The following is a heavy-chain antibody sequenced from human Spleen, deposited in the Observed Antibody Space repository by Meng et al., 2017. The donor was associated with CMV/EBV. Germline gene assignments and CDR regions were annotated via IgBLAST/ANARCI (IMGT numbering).Heavy chain of an antibody. V-gene: IGHV3-33*06. Sequence: GESLKISCAASGFTFSNYGMHWVRQAPGKGLEWVAVIWYDGKTRYYADSVKGRFSISRDNSKNTLYLQMNSLRAEDTAVYYCAKGMYEYSNYDYGMDVWGQGTTVTVSS. CDR2: IWYDGKTR. D-gene: IGHD4-11*01. CDR3: AKGMYEYSNYDYGMDV. CDR1: GFTFSNYG. J-gene: IGHJ6*02.